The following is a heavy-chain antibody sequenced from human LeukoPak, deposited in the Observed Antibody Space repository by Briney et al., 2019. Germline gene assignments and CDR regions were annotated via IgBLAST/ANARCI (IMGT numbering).Heavy chain of an antibody. CDR1: GYTFTGYY. CDR3: ARVDGVAGMEFDY. D-gene: IGHD3-3*01. Sequence: GASVKVSCKASGYTFTGYYMHWVRQAPGQGLEWMGWINPNSGGTNYAQKFQGRVTMTRDTSISTAYMELSRLRSDDTAVYYCARVDGVAGMEFDYWGQGNLVTVSS. J-gene: IGHJ4*02. CDR2: INPNSGGT. V-gene: IGHV1-2*02.